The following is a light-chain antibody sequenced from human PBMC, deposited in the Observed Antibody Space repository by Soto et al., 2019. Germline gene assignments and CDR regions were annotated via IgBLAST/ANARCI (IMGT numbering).Light chain of an antibody. Sequence: DIQMTQSPSTLSASVGDRVTITCRASQSISSWLAWYQQKPGKAPKLLIYDASSLESGVPSRFGGSRSGTAFTLTTSSLQPADFATDDGQQYNSYPCTFGKGTKLLIK. CDR3: QQYNSYPCT. CDR2: DAS. CDR1: QSISSW. V-gene: IGKV1-5*01. J-gene: IGKJ2*02.